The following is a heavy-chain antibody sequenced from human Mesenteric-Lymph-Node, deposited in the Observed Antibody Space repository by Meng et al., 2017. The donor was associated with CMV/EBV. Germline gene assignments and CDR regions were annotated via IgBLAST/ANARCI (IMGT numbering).Heavy chain of an antibody. CDR3: ARDGAYYDFWSGPRQWYFDL. J-gene: IGHJ2*01. V-gene: IGHV3-21*01. Sequence: GGSLRLSCAASGFTFSTYTMNWVRQAPGKGLEWVSSISSTTTYIYYADSLKDRFTISRDNAKNSLYLQMNSLRAEDTAVYYCARDGAYYDFWSGPRQWYFDLWGRGTLVTVSS. CDR1: GFTFSTYT. D-gene: IGHD3-3*01. CDR2: ISSTTTYI.